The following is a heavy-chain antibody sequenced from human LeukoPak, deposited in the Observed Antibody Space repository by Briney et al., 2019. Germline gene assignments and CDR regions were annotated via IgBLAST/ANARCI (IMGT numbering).Heavy chain of an antibody. J-gene: IGHJ5*02. CDR2: IIPIFGIA. CDR3: ARNYGSGTGWFDA. D-gene: IGHD3-10*01. V-gene: IGHV1-69*04. CDR1: GGTFSSYA. Sequence: SVKVSCKASGGTFSSYAISWVRQAPGQGLEWMGRIIPIFGIANYAQKFQGRVTITADKSTSTAYMELSSLRSEDTAVYYCARNYGSGTGWFDAWGQGTLVTVSS.